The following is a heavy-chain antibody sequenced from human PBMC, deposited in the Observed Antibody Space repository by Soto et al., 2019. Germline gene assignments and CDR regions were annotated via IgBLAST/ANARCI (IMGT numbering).Heavy chain of an antibody. Sequence: ASVKVSCKVSGYTLTELSMHWVRQAPGKGLEWMGGFDPEDGETIYAQKFQGRVTMTEDTSTDTAYMELSSLRSEDTAVYYCAAFRVQWGLLRFLEWAYWGQGTLVTVSS. CDR2: FDPEDGET. V-gene: IGHV1-24*01. J-gene: IGHJ4*02. D-gene: IGHD3-3*01. CDR1: GYTLTELS. CDR3: AAFRVQWGLLRFLEWAY.